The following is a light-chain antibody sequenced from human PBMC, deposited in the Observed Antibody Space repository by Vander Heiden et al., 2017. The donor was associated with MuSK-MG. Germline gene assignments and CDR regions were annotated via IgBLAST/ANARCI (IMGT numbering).Light chain of an antibody. J-gene: IGKJ4*01. V-gene: IGKV3-15*01. CDR1: QSVSSS. Sequence: EVAMTQSPATLSVSPGERATLSCRASQSVSSSLAWYQQKPGQAPRLLIYAVSTRATGIPARFSGSRSGTEFTLTISSLQSEDFALYYCQQYINWPLTFGGGTRVEIK. CDR3: QQYINWPLT. CDR2: AVS.